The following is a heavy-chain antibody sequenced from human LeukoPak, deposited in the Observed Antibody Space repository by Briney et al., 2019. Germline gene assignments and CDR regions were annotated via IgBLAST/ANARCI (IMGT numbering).Heavy chain of an antibody. J-gene: IGHJ4*02. CDR1: GGTFGSYD. CDR3: ASGRTDIVVVPATLRNYYFDY. CDR2: IMPMFGTA. V-gene: IGHV1-69*06. Sequence: SVKVSCKASGGTFGSYDISWVRQAPGQGLEWMGGIMPMFGTANYAQKFQGRVTITADKSTSTAYMELSSLRSEDTAVYYCASGRTDIVVVPATLRNYYFDYWGQGTLVTVSS. D-gene: IGHD2-2*01.